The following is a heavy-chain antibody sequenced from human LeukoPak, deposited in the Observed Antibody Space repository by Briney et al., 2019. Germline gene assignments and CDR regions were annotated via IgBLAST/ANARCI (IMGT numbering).Heavy chain of an antibody. Sequence: PGGSLRLSCAASGFTFDDYAMHWVRQAPGKGLEWVSGISWNSGSIGYADSVKGRFTISRDNAKNSLYLQMNSLRAEDMALYYCARDRILNYYYYMDAWGRGTTVTVSS. CDR3: ARDRILNYYYYMDA. D-gene: IGHD2-15*01. CDR2: ISWNSGSI. V-gene: IGHV3-9*03. CDR1: GFTFDDYA. J-gene: IGHJ6*03.